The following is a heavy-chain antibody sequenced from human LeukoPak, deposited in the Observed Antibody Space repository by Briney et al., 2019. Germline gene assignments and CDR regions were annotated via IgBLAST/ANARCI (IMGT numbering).Heavy chain of an antibody. D-gene: IGHD1-1*01. CDR2: IESKTEGGTT. CDR1: GFTFSNTW. Sequence: GESLRLSCAASGFTFSNTWMSWDRQAPGKGLEWVGRIESKTEGGTTDYAAPVKGRFTISRDDSKNTLYLQMNSLKSEDTAVYYCTSDLDPGDYWGQGTLVTVSS. CDR3: TSDLDPGDY. J-gene: IGHJ4*02. V-gene: IGHV3-15*04.